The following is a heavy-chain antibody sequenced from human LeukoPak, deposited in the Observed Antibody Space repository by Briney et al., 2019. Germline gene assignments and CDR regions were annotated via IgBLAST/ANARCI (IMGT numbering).Heavy chain of an antibody. V-gene: IGHV4-34*01. CDR2: IDHSGST. D-gene: IGHD3-16*01. Sequence: SETLSLTCAVYGGSFSGYYWSWIRQPPGKGLEWIGEIDHSGSTNYNPSLKSRVTISVDTSKNQFSLKLSSVTAADTAVYYCARGGGSFDYWGQGTLVTVSS. J-gene: IGHJ4*02. CDR3: ARGGGSFDY. CDR1: GGSFSGYY.